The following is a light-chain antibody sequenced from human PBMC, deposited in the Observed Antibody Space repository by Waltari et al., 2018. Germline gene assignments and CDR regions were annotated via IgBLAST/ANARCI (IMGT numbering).Light chain of an antibody. V-gene: IGLV2-14*03. CDR2: DVS. J-gene: IGLJ2*01. CDR1: SSDIGNYNY. CDR3: SSYISSDTLEL. Sequence: HSALTQPASVSGSPGQSITISCTGTSSDIGNYNYVSWYQQHPGKAPKLMIFDVSNRPSGVSDRFSGSKFGNTASLTISGLQAEDEADYYCSSYISSDTLELFGGGTSLTVL.